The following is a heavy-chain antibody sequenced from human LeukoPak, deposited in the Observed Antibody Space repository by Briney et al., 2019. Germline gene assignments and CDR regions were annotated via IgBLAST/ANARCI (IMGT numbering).Heavy chain of an antibody. Sequence: SETLSLTCTVSGGSISSSSYYWGWIRQPPGKGLEWIGSIYYSGSTYYNPSLKSRVTISVDTSKNQFSLKLSSVTAADTAVYYCARVPCSGGSCYYYYFDYWGQGTLVTVSS. V-gene: IGHV4-39*07. CDR1: GGSISSSSYY. CDR3: ARVPCSGGSCYYYYFDY. J-gene: IGHJ4*02. CDR2: IYYSGST. D-gene: IGHD2-15*01.